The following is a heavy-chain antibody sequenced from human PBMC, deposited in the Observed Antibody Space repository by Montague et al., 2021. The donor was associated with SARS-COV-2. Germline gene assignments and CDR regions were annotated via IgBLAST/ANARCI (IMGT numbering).Heavy chain of an antibody. CDR1: GGSIRSENYY. D-gene: IGHD5-18*01. V-gene: IGHV4-31*03. J-gene: IGHJ5*02. CDR2: ISYSGST. CDR3: ARDATAGDWFDP. Sequence: TLSLTCTVSGGSIRSENYYWSWICQHQGKGLDWIGDISYSGSTDSNLTLNSRVSIDVDTSKNQVSLKLRSVTAADTAAYFCARDATAGDWFDPWGQGTLVTVSS.